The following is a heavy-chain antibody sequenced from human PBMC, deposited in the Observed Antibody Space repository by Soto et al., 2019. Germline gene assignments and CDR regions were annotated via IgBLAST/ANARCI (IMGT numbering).Heavy chain of an antibody. CDR3: ARMEATYWWFDP. CDR2: ITYSETT. J-gene: IGHJ5*02. Sequence: PSETLSLTCTVSGASITNGAYYWSWFRQTPEKGLESIGYITYSETTYYTPSLQRRLTISIDTSKNQFSLKLDSLTATDTALYYCARMEATYWWFDPWGQGRPVTVSS. D-gene: IGHD2-8*02. V-gene: IGHV4-30-4*08. CDR1: GASITNGAYY.